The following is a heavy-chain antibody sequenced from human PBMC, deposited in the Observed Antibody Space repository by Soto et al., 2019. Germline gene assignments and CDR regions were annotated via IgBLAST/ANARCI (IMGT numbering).Heavy chain of an antibody. D-gene: IGHD7-27*01. Sequence: GASVEVSCKAAGYAFGSYAMHWVRQAPGQRLEWMGWINAGYGNTKSSQKFQDRVTISRDTSASTAYMELTSLRSEDTAVYYCARDTGDGTFDFWGQGTLVTVSS. CDR3: ARDTGDGTFDF. CDR1: GYAFGSYA. V-gene: IGHV1-3*01. J-gene: IGHJ4*02. CDR2: INAGYGNT.